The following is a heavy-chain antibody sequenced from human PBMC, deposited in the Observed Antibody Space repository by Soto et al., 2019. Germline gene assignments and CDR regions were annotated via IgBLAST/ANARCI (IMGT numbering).Heavy chain of an antibody. CDR3: AKVSRPSRISTPDFDY. Sequence: QVQLVESGGGVVQPGTSLRLSCAASGFTLSSYSIHWVRQAPGKGLDWVAVISYDGNTQFYGDSVKGRFIVSRDNSRNTLYVQMNNRRAEDTAVYYCAKVSRPSRISTPDFDYWGQGTLVTVSS. V-gene: IGHV3-30-3*01. CDR2: ISYDGNTQ. CDR1: GFTLSSYS. J-gene: IGHJ4*02.